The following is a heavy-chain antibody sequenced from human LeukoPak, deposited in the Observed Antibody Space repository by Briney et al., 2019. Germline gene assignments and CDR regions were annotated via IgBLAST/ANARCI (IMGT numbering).Heavy chain of an antibody. J-gene: IGHJ4*02. D-gene: IGHD3-10*01. V-gene: IGHV3-33*01. CDR2: IWYDGSNK. Sequence: PGRSLRLSCAASGFTFSSYGMHWVRQAPGKGLERVAVIWYDGSNKYYADSVKGRFTISRDNSKNTLYLQMNSLRAEDTAVYYCARDWERRYYGSGSDFDYWGQGTLVTVSS. CDR3: ARDWERRYYGSGSDFDY. CDR1: GFTFSSYG.